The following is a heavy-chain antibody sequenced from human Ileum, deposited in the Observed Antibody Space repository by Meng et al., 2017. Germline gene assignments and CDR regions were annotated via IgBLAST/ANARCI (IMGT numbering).Heavy chain of an antibody. CDR1: GGTVSIGLDY. CDR2: IYFRGSI. CDR3: ARDSGWFDR. Sequence: LKECGPGLLRPSGTRSSTSADSGGTVSIGLDYWGGIRQPTGKGLEWMGYIYFRGSINDNPSLKGRVTISGDTSKNQFSLNLSSVTAADTAVYYCARDSGWFDRWGQETLVTVSS. V-gene: IGHV4-61*01. J-gene: IGHJ5*02.